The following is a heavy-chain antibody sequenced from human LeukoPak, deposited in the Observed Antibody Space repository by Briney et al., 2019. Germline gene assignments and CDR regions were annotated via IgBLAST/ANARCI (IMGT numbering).Heavy chain of an antibody. D-gene: IGHD3-10*01. Sequence: SETLSLTCAVYGGSFSGYYWSWIRQPPGKGLEWIGEINHSGSTNYNPSLKSRVTISVDTSKNQFSLRLTSVTAADTAVYFCARHYLQPGAFDVWGQGTLVTVSS. J-gene: IGHJ3*01. CDR3: ARHYLQPGAFDV. CDR2: INHSGST. V-gene: IGHV4-34*01. CDR1: GGSFSGYY.